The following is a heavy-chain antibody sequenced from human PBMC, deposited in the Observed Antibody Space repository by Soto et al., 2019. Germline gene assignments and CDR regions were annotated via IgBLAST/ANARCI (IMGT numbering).Heavy chain of an antibody. CDR1: GFTFSSHG. CDR3: ASTPGSYYYYYDMDV. Sequence: GGSLRLSCVASGFTFSSHGMHWVRQAPGKGLEWVSVISYDGGNRHYADSVKGRFTISRDNFKHTLYLQMDSLREEDTAVYYCASTPGSYYYYYDMDVWGQGTTVTVSS. D-gene: IGHD2-15*01. V-gene: IGHV3-30-3*01. CDR2: ISYDGGNR. J-gene: IGHJ6*02.